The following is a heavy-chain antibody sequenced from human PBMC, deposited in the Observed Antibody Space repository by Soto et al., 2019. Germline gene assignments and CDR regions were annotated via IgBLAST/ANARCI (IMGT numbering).Heavy chain of an antibody. CDR1: GGYIRDGDYC. Sequence: PSEIQSLTCTVFGGYIRDGDYCWIRIRQPPGKGLAWIGYISYSRSSYYNPSLKSRVTISVDTSKNQFSLKLSSVTAADTAVYYCARVGGGYPTGWFDPWGQGTLVTVSS. J-gene: IGHJ5*02. CDR3: ARVGGGYPTGWFDP. D-gene: IGHD3-16*02. CDR2: ISYSRSS. V-gene: IGHV4-30-4*08.